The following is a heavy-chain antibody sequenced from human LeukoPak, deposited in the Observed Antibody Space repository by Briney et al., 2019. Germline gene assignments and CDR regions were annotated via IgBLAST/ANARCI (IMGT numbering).Heavy chain of an antibody. Sequence: GGSLRLSCAASGFTFSTYTMTWVRQAPGKGLEWVSSITTSRSDGYYADSLKGRFTISRDNAKNSLYLQMDSLRADDTAVYFCARDSSDWWRGIDSWGQGILVTVSS. CDR2: ITTSRSDG. V-gene: IGHV3-21*01. D-gene: IGHD6-19*01. J-gene: IGHJ4*02. CDR1: GFTFSTYT. CDR3: ARDSSDWWRGIDS.